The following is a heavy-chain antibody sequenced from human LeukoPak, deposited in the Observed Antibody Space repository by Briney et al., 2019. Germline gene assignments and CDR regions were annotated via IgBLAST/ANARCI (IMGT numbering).Heavy chain of an antibody. Sequence: SETLSLTCTVSGGSISSYYWSWIRQPPGKGLEWIGYIYYSGSTNYNPSLKSRVTISVDTSKNQFSLKLSSVTAADTAVYYCARDWGDYDYVWGSYRPDWFDPWGQGTLVIVSS. J-gene: IGHJ5*02. CDR1: GGSISSYY. CDR3: ARDWGDYDYVWGSYRPDWFDP. CDR2: IYYSGST. D-gene: IGHD3-16*02. V-gene: IGHV4-59*01.